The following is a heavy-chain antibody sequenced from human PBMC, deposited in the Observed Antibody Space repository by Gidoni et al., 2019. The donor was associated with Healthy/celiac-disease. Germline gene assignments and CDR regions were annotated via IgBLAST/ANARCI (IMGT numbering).Heavy chain of an antibody. CDR2: INPSGGST. D-gene: IGHD3-10*01. J-gene: IGHJ5*02. CDR3: ARGGITMVRGVITAGNWFDP. CDR1: GYTFTSYY. V-gene: IGHV1-46*01. Sequence: QVQLVQSGAEVKKPGASVKVSCKASGYTFTSYYMHWVRQAPGQGLEWMGIINPSGGSTSYEQKFQGRVTMTRDTSSSTVYMELSSLRSEDTAVYYCARGGITMVRGVITAGNWFDPWGQGTLVTVSS.